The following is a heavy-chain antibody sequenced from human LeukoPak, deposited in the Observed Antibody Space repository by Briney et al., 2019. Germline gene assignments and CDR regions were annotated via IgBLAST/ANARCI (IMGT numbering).Heavy chain of an antibody. D-gene: IGHD4-23*01. CDR3: ARDRGNGDYYFDY. CDR1: GFTFSSYW. CDR2: INSDGSST. J-gene: IGHJ4*02. Sequence: PGGSLRLSCAASGFTFSSYWMYWVRQAPGKGLVWVSRINSDGSSTSYADSVKGRFTISRDNAKNTLYLQMNSLRAEDTAVYYCARDRGNGDYYFDYWGQGTLVTVSS. V-gene: IGHV3-74*01.